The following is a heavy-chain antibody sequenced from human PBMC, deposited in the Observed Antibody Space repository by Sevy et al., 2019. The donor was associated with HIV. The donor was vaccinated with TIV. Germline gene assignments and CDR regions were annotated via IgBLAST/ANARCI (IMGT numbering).Heavy chain of an antibody. Sequence: GGSLRLSCVDSEFTFSTYSMNWVRQAPGKGLEWFSSISSGSSYIYYADSVMGRFTISRDNAKKSLYLQMNSLRAEDTAVYYCARDRDGSGSSGGYGMDVWGPGTTVTVSS. J-gene: IGHJ6*02. CDR1: EFTFSTYS. CDR3: ARDRDGSGSSGGYGMDV. V-gene: IGHV3-21*01. D-gene: IGHD3-10*01. CDR2: ISSGSSYI.